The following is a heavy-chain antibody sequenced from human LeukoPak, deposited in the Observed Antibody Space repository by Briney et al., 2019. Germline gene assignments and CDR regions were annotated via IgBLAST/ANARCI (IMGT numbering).Heavy chain of an antibody. Sequence: PGGSLRLSCAASGFTVSSNYMSWVRQAPGKGLEWVSVIYSGGSTYYADSVKGRFTISRDNSKNTLYLQMNSLRAEDTAVYYCARDSSGYYHEWYFDYWGQGTLVTVSS. J-gene: IGHJ4*02. V-gene: IGHV3-66*01. CDR3: ARDSSGYYHEWYFDY. CDR2: IYSGGST. CDR1: GFTVSSNY. D-gene: IGHD3-22*01.